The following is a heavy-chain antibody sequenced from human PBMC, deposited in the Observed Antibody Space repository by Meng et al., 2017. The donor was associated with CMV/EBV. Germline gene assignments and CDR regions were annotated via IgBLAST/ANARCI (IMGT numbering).Heavy chain of an antibody. J-gene: IGHJ3*02. V-gene: IGHV3-9*01. CDR2: ISWNSGSI. Sequence: SLRLSCAASGFTFDDYAMHWVRQAPGKGLEWVSGISWNSGSIGYADSVKGRFTISRDNAKNSLYLQMNSLRAEDTALYYCAKDCGDYYDSSGYYPGAFDIWGQGTMVTVSS. CDR3: AKDCGDYYDSSGYYPGAFDI. D-gene: IGHD3-22*01. CDR1: GFTFDDYA.